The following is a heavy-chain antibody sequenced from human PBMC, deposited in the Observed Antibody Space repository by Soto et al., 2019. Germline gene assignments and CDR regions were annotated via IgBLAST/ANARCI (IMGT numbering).Heavy chain of an antibody. CDR3: AKGSGYWYFDL. Sequence: EVQLVESGGGLVQPGRSLRLSCAASGFTFDDYAMHWVRQAPGKGLEWVSGISWNSGSIGYADSVKGRFTISRDNAKNSLYLQMNSLRAEDTALYYCAKGSGYWYFDLWGRGTLVTVSS. V-gene: IGHV3-9*01. CDR2: ISWNSGSI. J-gene: IGHJ2*01. CDR1: GFTFDDYA.